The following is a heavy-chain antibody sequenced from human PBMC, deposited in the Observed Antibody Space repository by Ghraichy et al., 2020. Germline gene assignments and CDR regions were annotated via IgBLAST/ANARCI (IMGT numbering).Heavy chain of an antibody. D-gene: IGHD3-10*01. CDR3: ARERVGRGHY. Sequence: SETLSLTCAVYGGSFSGYYWSWIRQPPGKGLEWIGEINHSGSTNYNPSLKSRVTISVDTSKNQFSLKLSSVTAADTAVYYCARERVGRGHYWGQGTLVTVSS. V-gene: IGHV4-34*01. CDR2: INHSGST. CDR1: GGSFSGYY. J-gene: IGHJ4*02.